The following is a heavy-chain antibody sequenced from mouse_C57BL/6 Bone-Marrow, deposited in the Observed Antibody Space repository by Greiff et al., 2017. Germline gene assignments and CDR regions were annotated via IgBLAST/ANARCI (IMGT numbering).Heavy chain of an antibody. Sequence: QVQLQQPGAELVKPGASVKLSCKASGYTFTSYWMQWVKQRPGQGLEWIGEIDPSDSYTNYNQKFKGKATLTVETSSSTAYMQLSSLTSEDSAVYYCARRDYGGYWGQGTTLTVSS. CDR1: GYTFTSYW. D-gene: IGHD1-2*01. J-gene: IGHJ2*01. CDR2: IDPSDSYT. CDR3: ARRDYGGY. V-gene: IGHV1-50*01.